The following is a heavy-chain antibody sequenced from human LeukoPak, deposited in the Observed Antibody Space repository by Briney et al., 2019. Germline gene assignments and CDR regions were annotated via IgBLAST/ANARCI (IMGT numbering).Heavy chain of an antibody. CDR2: IKQDGSEK. CDR1: GFSFSTYG. CDR3: ARFRLYYYGSGSYHYFDY. J-gene: IGHJ4*02. V-gene: IGHV3-7*01. D-gene: IGHD3-10*01. Sequence: GGSLRLSCAASGFSFSTYGMHWVRQAPGKGLEWVANIKQDGSEKYYVDSVKGRFTISRDNAKNSLYLQMNSLRAEDTAVYYCARFRLYYYGSGSYHYFDYWGQGTLVTVSS.